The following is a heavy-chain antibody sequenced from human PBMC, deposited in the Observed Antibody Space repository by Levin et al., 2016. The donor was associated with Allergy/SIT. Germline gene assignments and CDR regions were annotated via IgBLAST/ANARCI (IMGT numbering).Heavy chain of an antibody. V-gene: IGHV5-51*01. CDR3: ASQDSSGYSLLYY. CDR1: GYSFTTYW. Sequence: KVSCKGSGYSFTTYWIAWVRQMPGKGLEWMGIIYPGDSDTRYSPSFQGQVTISADRSISTAYLQWSSLKASDTAMYYCASQDSSGYSLLYYWGQGTLVTVSS. CDR2: IYPGDSDT. D-gene: IGHD3-22*01. J-gene: IGHJ4*02.